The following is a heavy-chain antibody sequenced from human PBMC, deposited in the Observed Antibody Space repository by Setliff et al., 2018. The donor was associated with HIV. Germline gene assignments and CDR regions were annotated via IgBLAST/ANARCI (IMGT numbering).Heavy chain of an antibody. CDR1: GGSVSNYY. J-gene: IGHJ4*02. CDR2: INTSGST. V-gene: IGHV4-4*07. CDR3: ARDPNTGWYYLDF. Sequence: SEPLSLTCTVSGGSVSNYYWTWIRQSAGKGLEWIGHINTSGSTKYNPSLKSRLTMSVDSSGNQFSLTLTSVTAADTAVYYCARDPNTGWYYLDFWGPGALVTVPQ. D-gene: IGHD6-19*01.